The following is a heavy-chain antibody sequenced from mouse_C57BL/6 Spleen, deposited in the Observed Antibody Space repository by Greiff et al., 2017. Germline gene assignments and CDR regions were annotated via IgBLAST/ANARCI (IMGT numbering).Heavy chain of an antibody. V-gene: IGHV5-17*01. CDR3: ARGSSYSRYWYFDV. CDR1: GFTFSDYG. J-gene: IGHJ1*03. CDR2: ISSGSSTI. D-gene: IGHD1-1*01. Sequence: DVKLVESGGGLVKPGGSLKLSCAASGFTFSDYGMHWVRQAPEKGLEWVAYISSGSSTIYYADTVKGRFTISRDNAKNTLCLQMTSLRSEDTAMYYCARGSSYSRYWYFDVWGTGTTVTVSA.